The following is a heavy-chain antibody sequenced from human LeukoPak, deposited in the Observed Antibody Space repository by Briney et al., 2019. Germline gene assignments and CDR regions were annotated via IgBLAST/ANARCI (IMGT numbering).Heavy chain of an antibody. D-gene: IGHD6-19*01. CDR2: IYYSGST. J-gene: IGHJ3*02. CDR1: GGSISSSSYY. Sequence: SETLSLTCTVSGGSISSSSYYWGWIRQPPGKGLEWIGSIYYSGSTYYNPSLKSRVAISVDTSKNQFSLKLSSVTAADTAVYYCARDSGRRAGGAFDIWGQGTMVTVSS. V-gene: IGHV4-39*07. CDR3: ARDSGRRAGGAFDI.